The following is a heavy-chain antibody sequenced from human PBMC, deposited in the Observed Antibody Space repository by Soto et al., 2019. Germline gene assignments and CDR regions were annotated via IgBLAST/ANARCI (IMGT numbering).Heavy chain of an antibody. D-gene: IGHD3-10*01. Sequence: SETLSLTCTVSGGSISSYYWSWIRQPPGKGLEWIGYIYYSRSTNYNPSLKSRVTISVDTSKNQFSLKLSSVTAADTAVYYCARAYGSGSYWPFDYWGQGTLVTVSS. CDR2: IYYSRST. J-gene: IGHJ4*02. CDR3: ARAYGSGSYWPFDY. CDR1: GGSISSYY. V-gene: IGHV4-59*08.